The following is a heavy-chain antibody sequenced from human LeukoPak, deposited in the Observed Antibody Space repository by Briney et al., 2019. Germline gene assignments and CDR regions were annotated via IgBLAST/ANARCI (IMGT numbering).Heavy chain of an antibody. D-gene: IGHD5-12*01. CDR3: ARVRATVLDAFDI. V-gene: IGHV4-59*01. J-gene: IGHJ3*02. CDR1: GGSISSYY. CDR2: IYYSGST. Sequence: SETLSLTCTVSGGSISSYYWSWIRQPPGKGLGWIGYIYYSGSTNYNPSLKSRVTISVDTSKNQFSLKLSSVTAADTAVYYCARVRATVLDAFDIWGQGTMVTVSS.